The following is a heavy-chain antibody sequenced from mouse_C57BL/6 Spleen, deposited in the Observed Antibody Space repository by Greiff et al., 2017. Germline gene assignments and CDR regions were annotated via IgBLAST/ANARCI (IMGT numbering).Heavy chain of an antibody. CDR1: GFNIKDYY. D-gene: IGHD2-4*01. CDR2: IDPEDGDT. CDR3: TTGYEYDVPLAY. V-gene: IGHV14-1*01. Sequence: EVQLQQSGAELVRPGASVKLSCTASGFNIKDYYMHWVKQRPEQGLEWIGRIDPEDGDTEYAPKFQGKDTMTADTSSNTAYLQLSSLTSEDTAVYYCTTGYEYDVPLAYWGQGTLVTVSA. J-gene: IGHJ3*01.